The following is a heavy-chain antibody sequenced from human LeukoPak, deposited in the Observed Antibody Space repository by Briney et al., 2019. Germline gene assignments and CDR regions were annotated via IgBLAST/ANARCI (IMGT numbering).Heavy chain of an antibody. Sequence: SETLSLTCTISGGSISTYYWNWIRQPPGKGLEWIGYIYHSGSTNYNPSLQSRVTISVDTSKNQFSLNLNSVTAADTAVYYCARGGAARLHFQNWGQGTLVTVSP. D-gene: IGHD6-6*01. V-gene: IGHV4-59*01. CDR1: GGSISTYY. J-gene: IGHJ1*01. CDR2: IYHSGST. CDR3: ARGGAARLHFQN.